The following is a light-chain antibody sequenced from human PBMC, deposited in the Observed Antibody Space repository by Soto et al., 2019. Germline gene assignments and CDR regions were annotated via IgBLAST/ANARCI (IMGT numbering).Light chain of an antibody. J-gene: IGKJ1*01. Sequence: LVLTHSPATLSVSPWERATLSCRSSPSISVNLAWYQQKPGQAPRLLIYGASNRATGIPDRFSGSGSGTDFSLTISRLEPEDFAVYYCQQYGSSGRFGQGTKVDIK. CDR3: QQYGSSGR. CDR2: GAS. CDR1: PSISVN. V-gene: IGKV3-20*01.